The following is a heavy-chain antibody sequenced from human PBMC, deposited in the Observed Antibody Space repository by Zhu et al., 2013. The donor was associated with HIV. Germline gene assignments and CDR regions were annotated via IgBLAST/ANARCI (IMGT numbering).Heavy chain of an antibody. V-gene: IGHV3-48*03. CDR3: ARDHPGNYFDY. J-gene: IGHJ4*02. CDR1: GFTFSSYE. CDR2: ISSSGSTI. Sequence: EVQLVESGGGLVQPGGSLRLSCVVSGFTFSSYEMNWVRQAPGKGLEWVSYISSSGSTIYYADSVKGRSTISRDNAKNSVYLQMNSLRVEDTAVYYCARDHPGNYFDYWGQGTLVTVSS.